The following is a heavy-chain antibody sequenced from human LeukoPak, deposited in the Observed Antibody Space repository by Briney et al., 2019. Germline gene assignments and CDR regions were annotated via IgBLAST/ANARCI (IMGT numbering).Heavy chain of an antibody. CDR2: ISSSSSTI. D-gene: IGHD5-24*01. J-gene: IGHJ4*02. CDR1: GFTFSSYS. Sequence: GGSLRLSCAASGFTFSSYSMNWVRQAPGKGLEWVSYISSSSSTIYYADSVKGRFTISRDNAKNSLYLQMNSLRAEDTAVYYCARGLGRDGYNFGYWGQGTLVTVSS. CDR3: ARGLGRDGYNFGY. V-gene: IGHV3-48*04.